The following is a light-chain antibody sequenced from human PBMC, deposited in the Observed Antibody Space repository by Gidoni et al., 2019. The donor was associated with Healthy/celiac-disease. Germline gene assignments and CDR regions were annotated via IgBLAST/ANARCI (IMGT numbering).Light chain of an antibody. CDR3: QQLNSYPRT. Sequence: IQLTQSPSSLSTSVGDRVTITCQASQGISSYLAWYQQKPGKAPKLLIYAASTCQSGVPSRFSGSGSGTDFTLTISSLQPEDFATYYCQQLNSYPRTFGQGTRLEIK. J-gene: IGKJ5*01. CDR2: AAS. V-gene: IGKV1-9*01. CDR1: QGISSY.